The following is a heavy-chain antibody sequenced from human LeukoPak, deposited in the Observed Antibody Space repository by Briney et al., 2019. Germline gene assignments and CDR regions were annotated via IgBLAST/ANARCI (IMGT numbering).Heavy chain of an antibody. Sequence: GGSLRLSCAASGFTFSSYAMSWVRQAPKEGLEWVSVISASGGSTYYADSVKGRVTISRDNSRNTLYLQMKSLRTEDTAVYYCAKGYGWEASYYYYYMDVWGKGTTVTISS. D-gene: IGHD1-26*01. J-gene: IGHJ6*03. CDR2: ISASGGST. CDR1: GFTFSSYA. CDR3: AKGYGWEASYYYYYMDV. V-gene: IGHV3-23*01.